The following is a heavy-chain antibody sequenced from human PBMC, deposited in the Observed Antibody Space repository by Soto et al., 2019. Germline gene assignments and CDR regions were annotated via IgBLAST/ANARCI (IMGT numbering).Heavy chain of an antibody. Sequence: QVQLVQSGAEVKKPGSSVKVSCKASGGTFSSYAISWVRQAPGQGLEWMGGIIPIFGTANYAQKFQGRVTITAAESTSTAYMEVSSLRSEDTAVYYCARLYYYDSSGYDGYYYYGMDVWGQGTTVTVSS. J-gene: IGHJ6*02. D-gene: IGHD3-22*01. V-gene: IGHV1-69*01. CDR2: IIPIFGTA. CDR1: GGTFSSYA. CDR3: ARLYYYDSSGYDGYYYYGMDV.